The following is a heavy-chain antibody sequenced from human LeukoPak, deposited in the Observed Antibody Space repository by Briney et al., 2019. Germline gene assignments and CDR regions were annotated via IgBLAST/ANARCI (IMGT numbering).Heavy chain of an antibody. V-gene: IGHV4-30-2*01. D-gene: IGHD3-3*01. CDR2: IYHSGST. Sequence: SQTLSLTCTVSGGSISSGGYYWSWIRQPPGKGLEWIGYIYHSGSTYYNPSLKGRVTISVDRSKNQFSLKLSSVTAADTAVYYCASTIFGVRGGPFDYWGQGTLVTVSS. J-gene: IGHJ4*02. CDR1: GGSISSGGYY. CDR3: ASTIFGVRGGPFDY.